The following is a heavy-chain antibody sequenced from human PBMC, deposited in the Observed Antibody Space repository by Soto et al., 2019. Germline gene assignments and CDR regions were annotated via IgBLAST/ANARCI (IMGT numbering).Heavy chain of an antibody. CDR3: ARGHDRSGYYLLGDDY. Sequence: QLHLLESGPGLVKPSETLSLTCTVSGGSISTSHYYWVWIRQPPGEGLEWIGTVYLTGSSYYNPSLKRRLTRAVYTSKNYFAQKRSSVTSADTAVYYSARGHDRSGYYLLGDDYWGQGTLVTVSS. CDR2: VYLTGSS. D-gene: IGHD3-22*01. V-gene: IGHV4-39*02. J-gene: IGHJ4*02. CDR1: GGSISTSHYY.